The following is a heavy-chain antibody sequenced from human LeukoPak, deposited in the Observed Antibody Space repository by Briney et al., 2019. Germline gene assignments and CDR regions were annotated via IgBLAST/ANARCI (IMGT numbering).Heavy chain of an antibody. CDR2: IYYSGST. J-gene: IGHJ3*02. CDR1: GGSISSGGYY. Sequence: SETLSLTCTVSGGSISSGGYYWSWIRQHPEKGLEWIGYIYYSGSTYYNPSLKSRVTISVDTSKNQFSLKLSSVTAADTAVYYCARDLLNWNYIGHAFDIWGQGTMVTVSS. V-gene: IGHV4-31*03. D-gene: IGHD1-7*01. CDR3: ARDLLNWNYIGHAFDI.